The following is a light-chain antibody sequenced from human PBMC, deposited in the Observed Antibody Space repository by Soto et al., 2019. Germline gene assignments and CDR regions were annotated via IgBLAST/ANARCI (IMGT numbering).Light chain of an antibody. CDR2: GND. CDR3: AAWDDTLKGPV. J-gene: IGLJ2*01. Sequence: QSVLTQPPSASGTPGQRVTISCSGGSSNIGNNTVNWYQQLPGTAPKLLIYGNDQRPSGVPDRFSGSKSGTSVSLAISGLQSEDEADYYCAAWDDTLKGPVFGGGTKLTVL. V-gene: IGLV1-44*01. CDR1: SSNIGNNT.